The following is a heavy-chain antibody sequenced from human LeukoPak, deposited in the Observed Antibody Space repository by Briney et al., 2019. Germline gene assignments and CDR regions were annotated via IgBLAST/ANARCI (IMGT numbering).Heavy chain of an antibody. D-gene: IGHD2-2*01. J-gene: IGHJ4*02. Sequence: SETLSLTCAVSGGSISSSNWWSWVRQPPGKGLEWIGEIYHSGSTNYNPSLKSRVTISVDKSKNQFSLKLSSVTAADTAVYYCARANPVPAAFYDYWGQGTLVTVSS. CDR1: GGSISSSNW. CDR3: ARANPVPAAFYDY. CDR2: IYHSGST. V-gene: IGHV4-4*02.